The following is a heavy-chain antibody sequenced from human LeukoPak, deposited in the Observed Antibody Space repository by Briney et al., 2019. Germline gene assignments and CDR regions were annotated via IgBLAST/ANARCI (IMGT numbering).Heavy chain of an antibody. J-gene: IGHJ4*02. CDR3: SKGRAGNGLYCLDY. D-gene: IGHD6-19*01. Sequence: GXLXLXXAXSGXTLXSSAMNWVRQAPGKGMEWVSAITGSGSNTYYTDSVKGRFTIYREKCKKTVYVQMDRGRAEDTAIYYCSKGRAGNGLYCLDYWGQGTLVTLSS. V-gene: IGHV3-23*01. CDR1: GXTLXSSA. CDR2: ITGSGSNT.